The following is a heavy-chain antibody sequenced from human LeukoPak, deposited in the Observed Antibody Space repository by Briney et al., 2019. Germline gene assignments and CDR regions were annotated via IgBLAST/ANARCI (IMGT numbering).Heavy chain of an antibody. D-gene: IGHD2-15*01. CDR2: IYTRGST. CDR3: ARGRYCSADICSGGDAFDI. Sequence: SETLSLTSTGSGCSINNYYWSWIRQPPGKGLEWIGRIYTRGSTNYNPSLKSGVTMSVDTSKNQFSLKLSSVTAADTAVYYCARGRYCSADICSGGDAFDIWGQGTMVSVSS. V-gene: IGHV4-4*07. J-gene: IGHJ3*02. CDR1: GCSINNYY.